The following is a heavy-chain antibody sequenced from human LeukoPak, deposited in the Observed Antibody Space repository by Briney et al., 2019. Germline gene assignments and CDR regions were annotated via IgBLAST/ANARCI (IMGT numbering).Heavy chain of an antibody. CDR1: GGSISSYY. CDR2: IYTSGST. Sequence: PSETLSLTCTVSGGSISSYYWSWIRQPAGKGLEWIGRIYTSGSTNYNPSLKSRVTISVDTSKNQFSLKLSSVTAADTAVYYCARGRSSTSHPYYYYYMDVWGKGTTVTISS. CDR3: ARGRSSTSHPYYYYYMDV. V-gene: IGHV4-4*07. D-gene: IGHD2-2*01. J-gene: IGHJ6*03.